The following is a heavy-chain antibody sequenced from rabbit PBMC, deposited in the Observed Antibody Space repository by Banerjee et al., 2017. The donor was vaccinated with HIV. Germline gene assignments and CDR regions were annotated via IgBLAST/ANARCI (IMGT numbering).Heavy chain of an antibody. CDR2: IYTGDGGS. CDR1: GFDLSSNA. V-gene: IGHV1S45*01. J-gene: IGHJ4*01. Sequence: QEQLKETGGGLVQPGGSLTLSCKASGFDLSSNAMSWVRQAPGKGLEWIACIYTGDGGSYYASWAKGRFTISKSSSTTVTLQMTSLTAADMATYFCARGDTTSGWGFNLWGPGTLVTVS. CDR3: ARGDTTSGWGFNL. D-gene: IGHD4-1*01.